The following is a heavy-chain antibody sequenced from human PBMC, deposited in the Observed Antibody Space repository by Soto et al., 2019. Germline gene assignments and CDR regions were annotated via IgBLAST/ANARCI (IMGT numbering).Heavy chain of an antibody. Sequence: VRQAPGQGLEWMGWINPNSGGTNYAQKFQGWVTMTRDTSISTAYMELSRLRSDDTAVYYCARENSSSSDFNYYYMDVWGKGTKVTVSS. CDR2: INPNSGGT. CDR3: ARENSSSSDFNYYYMDV. J-gene: IGHJ6*03. D-gene: IGHD6-6*01. V-gene: IGHV1-2*04.